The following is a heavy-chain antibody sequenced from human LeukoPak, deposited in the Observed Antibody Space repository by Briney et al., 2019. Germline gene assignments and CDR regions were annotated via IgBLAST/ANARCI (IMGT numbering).Heavy chain of an antibody. D-gene: IGHD3-10*01. Sequence: GGSLTLSCTASGFTLSSYAMSWVRDAPAGGLEWGSSLRGNGDTFSADFVKRRFTLAREETRNTVYLQLNNLRVEATAVYYCAKASWVSGADAVLWGQGTVVTVSS. J-gene: IGHJ4*02. CDR2: LRGNGDT. V-gene: IGHV3-23*01. CDR1: GFTLSSYA. CDR3: AKASWVSGADAVL.